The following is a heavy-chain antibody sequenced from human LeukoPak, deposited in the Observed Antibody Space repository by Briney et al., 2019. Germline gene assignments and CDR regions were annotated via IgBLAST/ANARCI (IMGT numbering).Heavy chain of an antibody. V-gene: IGHV6-1*01. CDR3: ARVSGGIFDS. Sequence: SQTLSLTCAISGDTVSSIYFTWNWIRQSPSRGLEWLGRTYYRPKWSNDYAESMKSRMAINPDTSENQFSLHLNSVTPEDTAVYYCARVSGGIFDSWGQGTLVTVSS. CDR1: GDTVSSIYFT. D-gene: IGHD2-8*02. J-gene: IGHJ4*02. CDR2: TYYRPKWSN.